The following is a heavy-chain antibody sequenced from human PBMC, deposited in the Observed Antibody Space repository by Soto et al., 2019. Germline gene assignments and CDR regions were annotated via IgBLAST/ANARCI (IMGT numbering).Heavy chain of an antibody. J-gene: IGHJ5*02. D-gene: IGHD6-13*01. CDR1: GFTFNNYA. CDR2: ISGSGGST. V-gene: IGHV3-23*01. Sequence: PGGSLRLSCAASGFTFNNYAMSWVRQAPGKGLEWVSAISGSGGSTYYADSVKGRFTISRDNSKNTLYLQMNSLRAEDTDVYYCAKKSAPSMGGYHWFDPWGQGTLVTVSS. CDR3: AKKSAPSMGGYHWFDP.